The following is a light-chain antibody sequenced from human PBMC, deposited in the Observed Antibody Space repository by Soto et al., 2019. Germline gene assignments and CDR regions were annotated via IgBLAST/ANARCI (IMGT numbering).Light chain of an antibody. CDR1: QSIRNY. V-gene: IGKV1-5*01. CDR3: QHHNSYSQT. CDR2: GAS. Sequence: DIQMTQSPPTPSASVGDRVTITCRASQSIRNYLAWYQQMPGKAPKLLIYGASSLQSGVPSRFSGSGSGTEFTLTISSLQPDDFATYFCQHHNSYSQTFGQGTKVEIK. J-gene: IGKJ1*01.